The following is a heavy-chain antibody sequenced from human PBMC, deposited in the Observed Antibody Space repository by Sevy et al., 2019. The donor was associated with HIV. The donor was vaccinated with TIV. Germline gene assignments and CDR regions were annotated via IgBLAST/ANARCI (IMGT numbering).Heavy chain of an antibody. CDR1: GFIFSDYG. J-gene: IGHJ5*02. CDR2: ISYDGSNK. Sequence: GGSLRLSCAASGFIFSDYGMHWVRQAPGKGLEWVAVISYDGSNKYYADSVKGRFTISRDNAKKSLYLQMNSLRAEDTAVYYCAGGKYWFDPWGQGTLVTVSS. CDR3: AGGKYWFDP. V-gene: IGHV3-30*03.